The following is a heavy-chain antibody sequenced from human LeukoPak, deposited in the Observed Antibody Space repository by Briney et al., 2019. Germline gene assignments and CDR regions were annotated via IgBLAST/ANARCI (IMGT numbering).Heavy chain of an antibody. Sequence: KPGGSLRLSCAASGFTFSSVWMSWVRQTPGKGLEWAGHIKSRTDGGTADYAAPVKGRFTISRDDSKNTVYLQMNSLKTEDSAVYYCVTEFYSNGYNFWGRGTLVTVSS. J-gene: IGHJ4*02. CDR3: VTEFYSNGYNF. V-gene: IGHV3-15*01. CDR2: IKSRTDGGTA. CDR1: GFTFSSVW. D-gene: IGHD5-24*01.